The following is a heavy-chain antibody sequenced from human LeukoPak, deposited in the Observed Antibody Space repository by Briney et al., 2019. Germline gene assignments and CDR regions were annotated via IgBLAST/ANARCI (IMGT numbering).Heavy chain of an antibody. D-gene: IGHD6-19*01. CDR2: IKPDGGEE. CDR1: GFNFSSYW. Sequence: GGSLRLSCAASGFNFSSYWMSWVRQIPGKGLEWVANIKPDGGEESYADSVRGRFSISRDNAKNSLFLQMNSLRAEDTAVYYCAKDPPYSSGWYVGLFDYWGQGTLVTVSS. V-gene: IGHV3-7*03. J-gene: IGHJ4*02. CDR3: AKDPPYSSGWYVGLFDY.